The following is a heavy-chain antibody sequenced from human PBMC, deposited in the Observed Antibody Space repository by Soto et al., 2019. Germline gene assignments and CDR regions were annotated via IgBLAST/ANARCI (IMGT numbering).Heavy chain of an antibody. CDR1: GVTFSRQD. J-gene: IGHJ4*02. Sequence: GASVKVSCKASGVTFSRQDMRWVRQAPGQGLEWMGGIIPIFGTAQYAEKFQDRLTITADESTRTAYMELSSLRSEDTAVYYCARDFTLELERPYYFDYWGQGTLVTVSS. CDR2: IIPIFGTA. CDR3: ARDFTLELERPYYFDY. D-gene: IGHD1-1*01. V-gene: IGHV1-69*13.